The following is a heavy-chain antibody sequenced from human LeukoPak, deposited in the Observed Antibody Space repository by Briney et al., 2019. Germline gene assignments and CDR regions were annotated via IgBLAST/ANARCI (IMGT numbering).Heavy chain of an antibody. Sequence: SETLSLTCTVSGGSISSYYWSWIRQPPGKGLEWIGYIYYSGSTNYNLSLKSRVTISVDTSKNQFSLKLSSVTAADTAVYYCARGVYCSGGSYYLDYWGQGTLVTVSS. CDR3: ARGVYCSGGSYYLDY. CDR1: GGSISSYY. J-gene: IGHJ4*02. V-gene: IGHV4-59*01. CDR2: IYYSGST. D-gene: IGHD2-15*01.